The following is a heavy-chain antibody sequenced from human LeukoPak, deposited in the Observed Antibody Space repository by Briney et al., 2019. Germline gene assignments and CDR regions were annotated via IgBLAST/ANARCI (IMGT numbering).Heavy chain of an antibody. CDR1: GGSISSSSYY. D-gene: IGHD2-2*01. CDR3: ARSSAVVPAAKASDFDY. CDR2: IYYSGCT. J-gene: IGHJ4*02. Sequence: PSETLSLTCTVSGGSISSSSYYWGWIRQPPGKGLEWIGNIYYSGCTYYNPSLKSRVTISVDTSKNQFSLKLSSVTAADTAVYYCARSSAVVPAAKASDFDYWGQGTLVTVSS. V-gene: IGHV4-39*07.